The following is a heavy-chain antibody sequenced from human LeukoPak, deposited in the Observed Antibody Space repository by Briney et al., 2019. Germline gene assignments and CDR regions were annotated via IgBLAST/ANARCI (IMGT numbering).Heavy chain of an antibody. CDR3: ARDLGLNNAFDI. Sequence: GESLKISCKVSGYSFTNYWIGWVRQMPGKGLEWMGIVYPGDSDTRYSPSFQGLVTISADKSITTAYLQWSSLKASDTAIYYCARDLGLNNAFDIWGQGTMVTVSS. J-gene: IGHJ3*02. V-gene: IGHV5-51*01. D-gene: IGHD7-27*01. CDR1: GYSFTNYW. CDR2: VYPGDSDT.